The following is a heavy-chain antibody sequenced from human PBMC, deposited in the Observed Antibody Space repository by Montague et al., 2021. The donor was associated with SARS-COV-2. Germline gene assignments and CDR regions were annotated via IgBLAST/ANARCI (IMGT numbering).Heavy chain of an antibody. D-gene: IGHD6-25*01. V-gene: IGHV4-39*01. CDR2: IHSSGST. Sequence: ETLSLTCTVAGGSISSGSYDWGWIREPPGKGLEWIGNIHSSGSTYYKSRVTISADTSKNQFSLKVTSVTAADTAVYYCARRLGGSGWLDYWGQGTLVTVSS. CDR1: GGSISSGSYD. J-gene: IGHJ4*02. CDR3: ARRLGGSGWLDY.